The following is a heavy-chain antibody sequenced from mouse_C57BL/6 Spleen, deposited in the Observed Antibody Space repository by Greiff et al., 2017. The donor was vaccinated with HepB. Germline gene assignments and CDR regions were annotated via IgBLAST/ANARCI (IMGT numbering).Heavy chain of an antibody. CDR3: ARETGTGFDY. D-gene: IGHD4-1*01. CDR2: ISNLAYSI. Sequence: DVHLVESGGGLVQPGGSLKLSCAASGFTFSDYGMAWVRQAPRKGPEWVAFISNLAYSIYYADTVTGRFTISRENAKNTLYLEMSSLRSEDTAMYYCARETGTGFDYWGQGTTLTVSS. CDR1: GFTFSDYG. J-gene: IGHJ2*01. V-gene: IGHV5-15*01.